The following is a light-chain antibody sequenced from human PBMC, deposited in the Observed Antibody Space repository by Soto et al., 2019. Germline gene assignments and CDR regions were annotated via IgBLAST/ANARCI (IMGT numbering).Light chain of an antibody. CDR3: SSFACSNTWV. V-gene: IGLV2-8*01. J-gene: IGLJ3*02. CDR1: STDVGAYNY. CDR2: EVT. Sequence: QSVLTQPPSASGSPGQSVTISCTGTSTDVGAYNYVSWYQQHAGKAPKLVIYEVTKRPSGVPDRFSGSKSANTASLTVSGLQAEDEADYYCSSFACSNTWVFGGGAKATVL.